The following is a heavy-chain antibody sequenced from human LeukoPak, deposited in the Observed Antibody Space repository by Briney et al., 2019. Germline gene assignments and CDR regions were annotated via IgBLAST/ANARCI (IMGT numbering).Heavy chain of an antibody. CDR3: ARGKGLHLFDY. V-gene: IGHV4-31*03. J-gene: IGHJ4*02. CDR1: GGSISSGGYY. Sequence: PSEALSLTCTVSGGSISSGGYYWSWIRQHPGKGLEWIGYIYYSGSTYYNPSLKSRVTISVDTSKNQFSLKLSSVTAADTAVYYCARGKGLHLFDYWGQGTLVTVSS. D-gene: IGHD4-11*01. CDR2: IYYSGST.